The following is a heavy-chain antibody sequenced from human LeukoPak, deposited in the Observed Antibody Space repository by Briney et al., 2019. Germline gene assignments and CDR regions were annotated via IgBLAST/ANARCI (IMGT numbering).Heavy chain of an antibody. CDR2: IYYSGST. D-gene: IGHD2-2*02. CDR3: ARNYCSSTSCYKTENWFDP. Sequence: SETLSLTCTVSGGSISSSSYYWGWIRQPPGKGLEWIGSIYYSGSTYYNPSLKSRVTISVDTSKNQFSLKLSSVTAADTAVYYCARNYCSSTSCYKTENWFDPWGQGTLVTVCS. J-gene: IGHJ5*02. CDR1: GGSISSSSYY. V-gene: IGHV4-39*01.